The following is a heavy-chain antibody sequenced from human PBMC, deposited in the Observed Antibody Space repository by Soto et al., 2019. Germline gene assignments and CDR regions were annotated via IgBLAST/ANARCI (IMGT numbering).Heavy chain of an antibody. V-gene: IGHV1-69*12. Sequence: QVQLVQSGAEVKKPGSSVKVSCKASGGTFSNYAFSWVRQAPGQGLEWLGGIMPIFGRADYAQKFRGRVTITADESTSTAQMGLSSLRSEDTAVYYCASWLKEAGIGGHYYYGMDVWGQGTTVAVSS. CDR3: ASWLKEAGIGGHYYYGMDV. CDR1: GGTFSNYA. CDR2: IMPIFGRA. D-gene: IGHD6-19*01. J-gene: IGHJ6*02.